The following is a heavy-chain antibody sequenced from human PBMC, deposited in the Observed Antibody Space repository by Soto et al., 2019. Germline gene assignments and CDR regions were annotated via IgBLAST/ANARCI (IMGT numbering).Heavy chain of an antibody. D-gene: IGHD3-10*01. CDR3: AKDWGFGEYNSQYYYYYYGMDV. V-gene: IGHV3-23*01. J-gene: IGHJ6*02. CDR2: ISGSGGST. CDR1: GFTFSSYA. Sequence: EVQLLESGGGLVQPGGSLRLSCAASGFTFSSYAMSWVRQAPGKGLEWVSAISGSGGSTYYADSVKGRFTISRDNSKNTLYLQMNSLRAEDTAVYYCAKDWGFGEYNSQYYYYYYGMDVWGQGTTVTVSS.